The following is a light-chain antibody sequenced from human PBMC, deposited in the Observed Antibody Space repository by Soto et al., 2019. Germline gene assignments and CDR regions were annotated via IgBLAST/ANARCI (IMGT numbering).Light chain of an antibody. CDR1: SSDVGGYNY. CDR2: EVS. J-gene: IGLJ1*01. V-gene: IGLV2-14*01. Sequence: QSALTQPASVSGSPGQSITISCTGTSSDVGGYNYVSWYQQHPAKAPKLMIYEVSDRPSGVSNRFSGSKSVNTASLTISGLQAEDEADYYCSSYTSTNTLVFGPGTKLTVL. CDR3: SSYTSTNTLV.